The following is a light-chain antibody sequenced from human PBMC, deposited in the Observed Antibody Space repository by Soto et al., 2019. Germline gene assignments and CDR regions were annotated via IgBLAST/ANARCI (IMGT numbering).Light chain of an antibody. CDR1: NIGSKV. CDR3: QVWDSSRHRV. J-gene: IGLJ2*01. Sequence: SYDLTQPPSVSVAPGHAARISCGGDNIGSKVVHWFQQKPGQAPLLVVYDDRARPSGIPERFSGSNSGNTATLTISGAEAGDEADYYCQVWDSSRHRVFGGGTKVTVL. V-gene: IGLV3-21*02. CDR2: DDR.